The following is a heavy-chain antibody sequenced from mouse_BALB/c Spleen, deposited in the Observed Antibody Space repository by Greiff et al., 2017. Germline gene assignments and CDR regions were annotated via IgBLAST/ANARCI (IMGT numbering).Heavy chain of an antibody. V-gene: IGHV3-6*02. CDR2: ISYDGSN. J-gene: IGHJ1*01. CDR1: GYSITSGYY. Sequence: EVQLQESGPGLVKPSQSLSLTCSVTGYSITSGYYWNWIRQFPGNKLEWMGYISYDGSNNYNPSLKNRISITRDTSKNQFFLKLNSVTTEDTATYCCARGGYGGYFDVWGAGTTVTVSS. D-gene: IGHD1-1*02. CDR3: ARGGYGGYFDV.